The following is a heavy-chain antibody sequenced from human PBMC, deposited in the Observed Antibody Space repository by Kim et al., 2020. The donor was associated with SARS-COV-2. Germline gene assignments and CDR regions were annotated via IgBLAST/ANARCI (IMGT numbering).Heavy chain of an antibody. CDR2: ISAYNGNT. Sequence: ASVKVSCKASGYTFTSYGISWVRQAPGQGLEWMGWISAYNGNTNYAQKLQGRVTMTTDTSTSTAYMELRSLRSDDTAVYYCARDGITIFGVANPYYFDYWGQGTLVTVSS. CDR1: GYTFTSYG. D-gene: IGHD3-3*01. CDR3: ARDGITIFGVANPYYFDY. V-gene: IGHV1-18*01. J-gene: IGHJ4*02.